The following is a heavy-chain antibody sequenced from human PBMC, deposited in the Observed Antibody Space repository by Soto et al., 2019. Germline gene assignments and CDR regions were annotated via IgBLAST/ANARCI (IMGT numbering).Heavy chain of an antibody. Sequence: GSLRLSCAASGFTFSSYAMSWVRQAPGKGLEWVAVIWFDGNKQHYADSVKGRFTISRDNSKNTLYVQMTSLRAEDTAVYYCARGLQSLFDYWGQGTLVTVSS. V-gene: IGHV3-33*08. CDR1: GFTFSSYA. J-gene: IGHJ4*02. CDR2: IWFDGNKQ. CDR3: ARGLQSLFDY.